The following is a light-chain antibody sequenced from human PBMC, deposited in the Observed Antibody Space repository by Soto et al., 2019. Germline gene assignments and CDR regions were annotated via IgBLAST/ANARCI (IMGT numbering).Light chain of an antibody. Sequence: EIVLTQSTGTLSLSPGERATLSCRASQSVSSSYLAWYQQKPGQAPRLLIHGASARATGIPDRFSGSGSGTDFTLTISRLEPEDFAVYYCQQYGSSPLFTFGPGAKVDIK. CDR2: GAS. CDR1: QSVSSSY. J-gene: IGKJ3*01. V-gene: IGKV3-20*01. CDR3: QQYGSSPLFT.